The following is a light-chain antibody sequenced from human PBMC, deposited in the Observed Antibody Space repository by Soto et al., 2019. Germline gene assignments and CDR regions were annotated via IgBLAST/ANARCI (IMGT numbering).Light chain of an antibody. Sequence: EIVLTQSPGTLSLSPGERATLSYRASQSVSSYLAWYQQKPGQAPRLLIYDASTRATGISARFSGSGSGTDFTLTISSLEPEDFAVYSCQQRSNWPVTFGQGTKVEVK. CDR2: DAS. V-gene: IGKV3-11*01. CDR1: QSVSSY. J-gene: IGKJ1*01. CDR3: QQRSNWPVT.